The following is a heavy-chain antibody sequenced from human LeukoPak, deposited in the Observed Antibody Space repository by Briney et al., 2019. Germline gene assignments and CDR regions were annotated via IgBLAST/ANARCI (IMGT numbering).Heavy chain of an antibody. Sequence: GGSLTLSCAASGFTFSSYAMHGVRQAPGKGLEWVAVISYDGSNKYYTDSVKGRFTISRDNPKNTLYLQMKSLRAEDTAVYYCARDGYYYDSSGYYRIKYYFDYWGQGTLVTVSS. CDR2: ISYDGSNK. CDR1: GFTFSSYA. D-gene: IGHD3-22*01. V-gene: IGHV3-30*04. J-gene: IGHJ4*02. CDR3: ARDGYYYDSSGYYRIKYYFDY.